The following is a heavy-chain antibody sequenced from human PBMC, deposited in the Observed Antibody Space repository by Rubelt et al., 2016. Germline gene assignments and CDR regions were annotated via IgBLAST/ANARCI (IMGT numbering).Heavy chain of an antibody. Sequence: QVQLQESGPGLVKPSQTLSLTCTVSGGSISSGGYYWSWVRQPPGKGLEWIGSIDYSGSTYYNPSLKSRVTISVDTSKNQFSLKLSSVTAADTAVYYCARHGGKMAIMGAFDYWGQGTLVTVSS. CDR2: IDYSGST. V-gene: IGHV4-39*01. CDR1: GGSISSGGYY. J-gene: IGHJ4*02. D-gene: IGHD5-24*01. CDR3: ARHGGKMAIMGAFDY.